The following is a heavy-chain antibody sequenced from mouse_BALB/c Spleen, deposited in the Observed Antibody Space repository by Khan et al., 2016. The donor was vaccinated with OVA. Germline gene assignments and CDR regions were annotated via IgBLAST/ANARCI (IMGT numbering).Heavy chain of an antibody. CDR3: ARLAYYYDSEGFAY. Sequence: EVELVESGGDLVKPGGSLKLSCAASGFTFSTYGMSWVRQTPDKRLEWVATVSTGGGYTYYPASVKGRFTISRDHAKNTLYLQMSSLKSEDTAMFYGARLAYYYDSEGFAYWGQGTLVTVSA. CDR2: VSTGGGYT. V-gene: IGHV5-6*01. D-gene: IGHD1-1*01. CDR1: GFTFSTYG. J-gene: IGHJ3*01.